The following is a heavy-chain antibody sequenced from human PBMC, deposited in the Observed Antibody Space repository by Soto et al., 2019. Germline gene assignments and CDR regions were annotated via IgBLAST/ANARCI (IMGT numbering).Heavy chain of an antibody. CDR2: ISSSSSYI. Sequence: EVQLVESGGGLVKPGGSLRLSCAASGFTFSSYSMNWVRQAPGKGLEWVSSISSSSSYIYYADSVKGRFTISRDNAKNSLYLQMNSLRAEDTAVYYCARDAYYGSGSYSFDYWGQGTLVTVSS. V-gene: IGHV3-21*01. J-gene: IGHJ4*02. CDR3: ARDAYYGSGSYSFDY. CDR1: GFTFSSYS. D-gene: IGHD3-10*01.